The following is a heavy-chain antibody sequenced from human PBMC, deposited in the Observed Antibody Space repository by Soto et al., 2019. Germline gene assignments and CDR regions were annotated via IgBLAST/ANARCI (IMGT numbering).Heavy chain of an antibody. J-gene: IGHJ4*02. CDR2: IDRDGSEK. V-gene: IGHV3-7*01. CDR1: GFSFSGYC. CDR3: TRGVCSCESFCCFDF. D-gene: IGHD6-13*01. Sequence: EVHLVESGGLLVRPGGSLRLSCAASGFSFSGYCFTWVRQTPGKGLEWVASIDRDGSEKNYLDSVKGRFTISRDNAEKSLYLEMKNLRGEDTAFYYCTRGVCSCESFCCFDFWGQGTLVTVSS.